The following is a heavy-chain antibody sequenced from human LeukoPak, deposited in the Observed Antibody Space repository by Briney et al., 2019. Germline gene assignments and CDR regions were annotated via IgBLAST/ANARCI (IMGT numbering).Heavy chain of an antibody. D-gene: IGHD5-18*01. CDR2: INHSGST. J-gene: IGHJ6*02. Sequence: PSQTLSLTCAVSGGSISSGGYSWSWIRQPPGKGLEWIGEINHSGSTNYNPSLKSRVTISVDTSKNQFSLKLSSVTAADTAVYYCARLSDTGSMDVWGQGTTVTVSS. CDR1: GGSISSGGYS. CDR3: ARLSDTGSMDV. V-gene: IGHV4-30-2*01.